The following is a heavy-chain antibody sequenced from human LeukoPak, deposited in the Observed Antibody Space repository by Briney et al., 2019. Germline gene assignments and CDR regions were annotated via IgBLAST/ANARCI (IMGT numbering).Heavy chain of an antibody. CDR2: ISGSGGST. Sequence: PGGSLRLSCAASGFTFSSYAMSWVRQAPGKGLEWVSAISGSGGSTYYADSVKGRFTISRDNSKNTLYLQMNSLRAEDTAVYYCAKDRDYGDYVVMAEFDYWGQGTLVTVSS. V-gene: IGHV3-23*01. CDR3: AKDRDYGDYVVMAEFDY. D-gene: IGHD4-17*01. J-gene: IGHJ4*02. CDR1: GFTFSSYA.